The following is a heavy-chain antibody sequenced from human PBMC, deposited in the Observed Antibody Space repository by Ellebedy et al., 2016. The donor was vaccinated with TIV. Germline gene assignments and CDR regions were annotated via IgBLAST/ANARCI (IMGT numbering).Heavy chain of an antibody. CDR3: ANSPMVRGVSNWFDP. V-gene: IGHV3-23*01. J-gene: IGHJ5*02. CDR2: ISGSGGST. CDR1: GFTFSSYA. Sequence: GGSLRLSCAASGFTFSSYAMSWVRQAPGKGLEWVSVISGSGGSTNYADSVKGRFTISRDNSKSTLYLQMDSLRAEDTAVYYCANSPMVRGVSNWFDPWGQGTLVTVSS. D-gene: IGHD3-10*01.